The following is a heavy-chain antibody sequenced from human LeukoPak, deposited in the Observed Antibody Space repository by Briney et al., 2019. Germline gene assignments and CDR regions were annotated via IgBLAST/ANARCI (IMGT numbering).Heavy chain of an antibody. D-gene: IGHD3-3*01. CDR2: ISSSSSTI. J-gene: IGHJ4*02. V-gene: IGHV3-48*04. Sequence: GGSLRLSCAVSGFTFSSSTMNWVRQAPGKGLEWVSYISSSSSTIYYADSVKGRFTISRDNAKNSLYLQMNSLRAEDTAVYHCARDLHLKGVVMDYWGQGTLVTVSS. CDR1: GFTFSSST. CDR3: ARDLHLKGVVMDY.